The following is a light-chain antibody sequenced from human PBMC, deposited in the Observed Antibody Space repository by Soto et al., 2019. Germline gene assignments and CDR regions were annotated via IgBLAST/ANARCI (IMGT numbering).Light chain of an antibody. Sequence: DIQMTQSPSSLSASVGDRVTITCQASQDISNYLNWYQQKPGKAPKLLIYDASNLETGVPSRFSGSGSGTEFTFTISSLQPEDIATYYCQQYDNLVRTFGQGTKLEIK. CDR1: QDISNY. CDR2: DAS. J-gene: IGKJ2*01. CDR3: QQYDNLVRT. V-gene: IGKV1-33*01.